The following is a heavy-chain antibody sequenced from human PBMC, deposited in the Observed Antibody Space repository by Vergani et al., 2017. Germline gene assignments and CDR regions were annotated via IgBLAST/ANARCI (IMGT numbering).Heavy chain of an antibody. J-gene: IGHJ6*02. V-gene: IGHV1-18*01. D-gene: IGHD4-17*01. Sequence: QVQLVQSGAEVKKPGASVKVSCKASGYTFTSYGISWVRQAPGQGLEWMGWISAYNGNTNYAQKLQGRVTMTTDTSTSTAYMELRSMRSDDTAVYYCAGGDYGYPVGYYGMDVWGQGTTVTVSS. CDR3: AGGDYGYPVGYYGMDV. CDR2: ISAYNGNT. CDR1: GYTFTSYG.